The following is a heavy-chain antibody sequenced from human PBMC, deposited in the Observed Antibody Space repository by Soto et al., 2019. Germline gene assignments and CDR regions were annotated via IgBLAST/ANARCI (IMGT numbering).Heavy chain of an antibody. CDR1: GGSISSSSYY. V-gene: IGHV4-39*02. CDR2: IYYSGST. J-gene: IGHJ5*02. CDR3: ARETNICWQPGPAENWSHP. Sequence: SETLSLACTVSGGSISSSSYYWGWIRQPPGKGLEWIGSIYYSGSTYYNPSLKSRVTISVDTSKNQFSLKLSSVTAADTAVYYCARETNICWQPGPAENWSHP. D-gene: IGHD2-15*01.